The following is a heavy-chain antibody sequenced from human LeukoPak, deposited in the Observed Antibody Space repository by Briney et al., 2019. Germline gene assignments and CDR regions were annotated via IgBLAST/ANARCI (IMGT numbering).Heavy chain of an antibody. V-gene: IGHV1-69*13. CDR3: AIVINYYDSSGYYNDNWLDP. CDR1: GGTFSSYA. J-gene: IGHJ5*02. Sequence: SVEVSCKASGGTFSSYAISWVRQAPGQGLEWMGGIIPIFGTANYAQKFQGRVTITADESTSTAYMELSSLRSEDTAVYYCAIVINYYDSSGYYNDNWLDPWGQGTLVTVSS. CDR2: IIPIFGTA. D-gene: IGHD3-22*01.